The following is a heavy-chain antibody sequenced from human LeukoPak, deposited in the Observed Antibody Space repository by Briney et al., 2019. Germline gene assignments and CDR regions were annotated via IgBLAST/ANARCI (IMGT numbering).Heavy chain of an antibody. Sequence: ASVKVSFTASGYSFTNFDINWVRQATGQGLEWMGWMNPNSGNKGYAQKFQGRVTMTMNTSISTAYMELSSLRSEDRAVYYCARGPQWRGDYYYMDVWGRGTTVTVSS. CDR3: ARGPQWRGDYYYMDV. CDR2: MNPNSGNK. V-gene: IGHV1-8*01. CDR1: GYSFTNFD. J-gene: IGHJ6*03. D-gene: IGHD6-19*01.